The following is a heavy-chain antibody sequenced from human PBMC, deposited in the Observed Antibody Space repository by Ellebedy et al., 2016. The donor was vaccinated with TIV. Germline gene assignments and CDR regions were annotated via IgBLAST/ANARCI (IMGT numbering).Heavy chain of an antibody. Sequence: ASVKVSXXASGGTFSSYAISWVRQAPGQGLEWMGWINPNSGGTNYAQKFQGWVTMTRDTSISTAYMELSRLRSDDTAVYYCARDPPTVTTFAATDYYYYYGMDVWGQGTTVTVSS. V-gene: IGHV1-2*04. CDR2: INPNSGGT. CDR1: GGTFSSYA. D-gene: IGHD4-17*01. J-gene: IGHJ6*02. CDR3: ARDPPTVTTFAATDYYYYYGMDV.